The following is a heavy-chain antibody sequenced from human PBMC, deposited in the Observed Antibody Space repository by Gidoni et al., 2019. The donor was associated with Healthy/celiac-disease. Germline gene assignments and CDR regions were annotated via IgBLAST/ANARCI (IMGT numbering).Heavy chain of an antibody. Sequence: EVQLAQSGAEVKTLGESLKISCKGSGYSVTTDWTGWGRQMPGKGLEWMGIIYPGDSYTGYSPSFQGQVTISADKSISTAYLQWSSLKASDTAMYYCARTRGGYYGDYGMDVWGQGTTVTVSS. D-gene: IGHD3-10*01. CDR1: GYSVTTDW. CDR2: IYPGDSYT. CDR3: ARTRGGYYGDYGMDV. J-gene: IGHJ6*02. V-gene: IGHV5-51*01.